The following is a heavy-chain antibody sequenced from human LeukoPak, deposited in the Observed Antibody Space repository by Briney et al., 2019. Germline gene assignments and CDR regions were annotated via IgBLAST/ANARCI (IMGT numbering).Heavy chain of an antibody. CDR1: GFTFSSYS. CDR2: ITTSGSYM. CDR3: AREDPSLNDGFDI. V-gene: IGHV3-21*01. Sequence: GGSLRLSCAASGFTFSSYSMNWVRQAPGKGLEWVSSITTSGSYMYYADSLKGRFTISRNTAKNSLFLQMNSLRAEDTAVYYCAREDPSLNDGFDIWGQGTMVTVSS. J-gene: IGHJ3*02.